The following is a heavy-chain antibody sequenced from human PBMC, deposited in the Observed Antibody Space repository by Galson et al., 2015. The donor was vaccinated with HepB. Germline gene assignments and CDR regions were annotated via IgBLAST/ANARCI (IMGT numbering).Heavy chain of an antibody. D-gene: IGHD3-16*02. CDR3: ARIIDHYYGMDV. CDR1: GFSLSTSGMC. Sequence: PALVKPTQTLTLTCTFSGFSLSTSGMCVSWIRQPPGKALEWLARIDWGDDKYYSTSLKTRLTISKDTSKNQVVLTMTNMDPVDTATYYCARIIDHYYGMDVWGQGTTVTVSS. CDR2: IDWGDDK. J-gene: IGHJ6*02. V-gene: IGHV2-70*11.